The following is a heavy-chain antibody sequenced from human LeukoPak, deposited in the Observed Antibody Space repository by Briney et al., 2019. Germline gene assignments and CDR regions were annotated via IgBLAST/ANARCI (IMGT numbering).Heavy chain of an antibody. CDR2: IYTSGST. D-gene: IGHD4-17*01. J-gene: IGHJ6*03. Sequence: PSETLSLTCTVSGGSISSYYWSWIRQPAGKGLEWIGRIYTSGSTNYNPSLKSQVTISVDKSKNQFSLKLSSVTAADTAVYYCARGGHDYGDFARYYYYMDVWGKGTTVTVSS. V-gene: IGHV4-4*07. CDR3: ARGGHDYGDFARYYYYMDV. CDR1: GGSISSYY.